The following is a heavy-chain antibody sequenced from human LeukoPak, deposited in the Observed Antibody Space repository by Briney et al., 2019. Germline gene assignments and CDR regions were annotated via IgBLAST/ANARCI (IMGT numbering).Heavy chain of an antibody. V-gene: IGHV4-59*01. J-gene: IGHJ3*02. CDR1: GVSISSYY. Sequence: KPSETLSLTCTVSGVSISSYYWSWIRQPPGKGLEWIGYIYYSGSTNYNPSLKSRVTISVDTSKNQFSLKLSSVTAADTAVYYCARDLNIPGAFDIWGQGTMVTVSS. CDR3: ARDLNIPGAFDI. D-gene: IGHD2/OR15-2a*01. CDR2: IYYSGST.